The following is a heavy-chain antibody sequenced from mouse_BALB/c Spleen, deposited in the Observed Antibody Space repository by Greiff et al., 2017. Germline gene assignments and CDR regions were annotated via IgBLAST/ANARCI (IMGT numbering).Heavy chain of an antibody. V-gene: IGHV5-6-4*01. J-gene: IGHJ3*01. Sequence: EVKLMESGGGLVKPGGSLKLSCAASGFTFSSYTMSWVRQTPEKRLEWVATISSGGSYTYYPDSVKGRFTISRDNAKNTLYLQMSSLKSEDTAMYYCAKQEYGSSYAWFAYWGQGTLVTVSA. CDR2: ISSGGSYT. CDR3: AKQEYGSSYAWFAY. CDR1: GFTFSSYT. D-gene: IGHD1-1*01.